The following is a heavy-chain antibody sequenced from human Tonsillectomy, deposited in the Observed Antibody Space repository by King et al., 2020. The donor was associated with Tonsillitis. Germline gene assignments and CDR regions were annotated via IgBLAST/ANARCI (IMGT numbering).Heavy chain of an antibody. CDR2: INPNSGGT. D-gene: IGHD2-15*01. J-gene: IGHJ6*03. CDR3: ARGKGSVANYYYYYMDV. Sequence: QLVQSGAEVKKPGASVKVSCKASGYTFTGYYMHWVRQAPGQGLEWMGWINPNSGGTNYAQKFQGRVTMTRDTSISTAYMELSRLRSDDPAVYYCARGKGSVANYYYYYMDVWGKGTTVTVSS. V-gene: IGHV1-2*02. CDR1: GYTFTGYY.